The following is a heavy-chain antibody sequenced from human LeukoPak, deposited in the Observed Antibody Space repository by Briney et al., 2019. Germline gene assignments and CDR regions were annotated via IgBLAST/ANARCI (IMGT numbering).Heavy chain of an antibody. J-gene: IGHJ6*02. Sequence: GGSLRLSCAASGFTFSSYAMSWVRQAPGKGLEWVSAISGSGGNTYYADSVKGRFTISTDNSKNTLYLQMNSLRAEDTAVYYCAKGGLSMVRGVIMGDPYYYGMDVWGQGTTVTVSS. CDR3: AKGGLSMVRGVIMGDPYYYGMDV. CDR2: ISGSGGNT. CDR1: GFTFSSYA. D-gene: IGHD3-10*01. V-gene: IGHV3-23*01.